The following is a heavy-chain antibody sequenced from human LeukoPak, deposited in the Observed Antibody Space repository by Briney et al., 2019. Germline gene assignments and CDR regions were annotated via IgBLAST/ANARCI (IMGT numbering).Heavy chain of an antibody. CDR3: ARDSGSYFLGYYGMDV. Sequence: PGGSLRLSCAASGFTFSSYSMNWVRQAPGKGLEWVSSISSSSYIYYTDSVKGRFTISRDNAKNSLYLQMNSLRAEDTAVYYCARDSGSYFLGYYGMDVWGQGTTVTVSS. CDR2: ISSSSYI. V-gene: IGHV3-21*01. CDR1: GFTFSSYS. D-gene: IGHD1-26*01. J-gene: IGHJ6*02.